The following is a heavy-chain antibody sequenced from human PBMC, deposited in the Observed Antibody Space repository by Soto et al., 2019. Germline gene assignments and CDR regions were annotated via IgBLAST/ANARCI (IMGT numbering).Heavy chain of an antibody. CDR3: ASGGGTILAPLP. D-gene: IGHD3-3*01. CDR2: INPNSGAT. Sequence: QVPLAQSGAEVKKPGASVKVSCKASGYTFTGYFMHWVRQAPGQGLEWMGWINPNSGATKYEQKFQGRVTLTRDTSINTPYMEMRMLSSDAPAVYYWASGGGTILAPLPWGQGTLVTVSS. CDR1: GYTFTGYF. V-gene: IGHV1-2*02. J-gene: IGHJ5*02.